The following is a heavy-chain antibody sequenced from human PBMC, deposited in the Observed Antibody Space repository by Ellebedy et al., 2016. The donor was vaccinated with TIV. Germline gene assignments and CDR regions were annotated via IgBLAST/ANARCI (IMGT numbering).Heavy chain of an antibody. V-gene: IGHV5-10-1*01. CDR1: GYSFTSYW. J-gene: IGHJ4*02. D-gene: IGHD1-26*01. CDR2: IDPSDSYT. CDR3: ARRPSVGSTHFDY. Sequence: GESLKISCKGSGYSFTSYWIGWVRQMPGKGLEWMGRIDPSDSYTNYSPSFQGHVTISADKSISTAYLQWSSLKASDTAMYYCARRPSVGSTHFDYWGQGTLVTVSS.